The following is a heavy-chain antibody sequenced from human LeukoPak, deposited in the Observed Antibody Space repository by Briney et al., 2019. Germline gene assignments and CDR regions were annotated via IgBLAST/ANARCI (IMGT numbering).Heavy chain of an antibody. Sequence: ASVKVSCKASGYTFTGYYMHWVRQAPGHGLAWMGWINPNSGGTNYAQKFQGRVTMTRDTSISTAYMELSRLRSDDTAVYYCARGPYSSGWYFVWGQGTLVTVSS. CDR1: GYTFTGYY. J-gene: IGHJ4*02. CDR2: INPNSGGT. D-gene: IGHD6-19*01. V-gene: IGHV1-2*02. CDR3: ARGPYSSGWYFV.